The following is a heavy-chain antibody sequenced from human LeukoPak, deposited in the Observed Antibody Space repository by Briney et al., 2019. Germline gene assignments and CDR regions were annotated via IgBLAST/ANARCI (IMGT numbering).Heavy chain of an antibody. CDR2: ISGSGAGT. Sequence: GGSLRLSCAASGFTFSSYAMHWVRQAPGKGLEWVAGISGSGAGTYYADSVKGRFTISRDNAKNSLYLQMNSLRAEDTAVYYCARGRGLAVAGRYYFDYWGQGTLVTVSS. J-gene: IGHJ4*02. D-gene: IGHD6-19*01. CDR1: GFTFSSYA. CDR3: ARGRGLAVAGRYYFDY. V-gene: IGHV3-21*01.